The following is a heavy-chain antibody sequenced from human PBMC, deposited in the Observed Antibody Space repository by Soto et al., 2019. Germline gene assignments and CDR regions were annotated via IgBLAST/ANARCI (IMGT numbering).Heavy chain of an antibody. Sequence: ASVKVSWKASGYTFTSYGISWVRQAPGQGLEWMGWISAYNGNTNYAQKLQGRVTMTTDTSTSTAYMELRSLRSDDTAVYYCARLVKGYSNTNYGMDVWGQGTTVTVSS. J-gene: IGHJ6*02. D-gene: IGHD6-13*01. CDR1: GYTFTSYG. CDR2: ISAYNGNT. V-gene: IGHV1-18*04. CDR3: ARLVKGYSNTNYGMDV.